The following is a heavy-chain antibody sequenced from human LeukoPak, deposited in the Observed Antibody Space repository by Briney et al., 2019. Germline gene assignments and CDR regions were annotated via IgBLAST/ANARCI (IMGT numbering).Heavy chain of an antibody. Sequence: GASVKVSCKASGYTFTSYGISWVRQAPGQGLEWMGWISAYNGNTNYAQKLQGRVTMTTDTSTSTAYMELRSLRSDDTAVYYCARHRSHGSIVEIYYYYGMDVWGQGTTVTVS. CDR1: GYTFTSYG. V-gene: IGHV1-18*01. CDR3: ARHRSHGSIVEIYYYYGMDV. CDR2: ISAYNGNT. J-gene: IGHJ6*02. D-gene: IGHD1-14*01.